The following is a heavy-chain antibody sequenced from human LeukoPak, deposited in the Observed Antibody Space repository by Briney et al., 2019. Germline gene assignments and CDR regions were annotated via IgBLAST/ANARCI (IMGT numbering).Heavy chain of an antibody. CDR2: VHSSGST. D-gene: IGHD6-13*01. CDR3: ARGGSGSTWSTFDY. Sequence: KPSETLSLTCTVSGGSISGYYWSWIRQPAGKGLEWIGRVHSSGSTNYSPSLKSRVTMSVDTSNNQFSLKLISVTAADTAVYYCARGGSGSTWSTFDYWGQGTLVTVSS. V-gene: IGHV4-4*07. J-gene: IGHJ4*02. CDR1: GGSISGYY.